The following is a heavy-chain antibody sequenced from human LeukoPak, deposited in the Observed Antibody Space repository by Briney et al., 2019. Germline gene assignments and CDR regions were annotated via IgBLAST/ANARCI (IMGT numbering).Heavy chain of an antibody. Sequence: SETLSLTCAVYGGSFSGYYWSWIRQPPGKGLEWIGEINHSGSTNYNPSLKSRVTISVDTSKNQFSLNLSSVTAADTAVYYCARRIWYHDILTAYNIWGQGTPVTVSS. CDR1: GGSFSGYY. CDR2: INHSGST. CDR3: ARRIWYHDILTAYNI. V-gene: IGHV4-34*01. J-gene: IGHJ4*02. D-gene: IGHD3-9*01.